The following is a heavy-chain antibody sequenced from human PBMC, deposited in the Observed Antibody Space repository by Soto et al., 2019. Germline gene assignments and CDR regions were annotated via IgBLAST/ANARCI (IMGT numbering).Heavy chain of an antibody. Sequence: PSETLSLTCAVSGGSISSSNWWSWVRQPPGKGLEWIGEIYHSGSTNYNPSLKSRVTISVDKSKNQFSLKLSSVTAADTAVYYCARAIAIDGYYYYGMDVWGQGTTVSVSS. CDR1: GGSISSSNW. J-gene: IGHJ6*02. CDR2: IYHSGST. D-gene: IGHD6-13*01. V-gene: IGHV4-4*02. CDR3: ARAIAIDGYYYYGMDV.